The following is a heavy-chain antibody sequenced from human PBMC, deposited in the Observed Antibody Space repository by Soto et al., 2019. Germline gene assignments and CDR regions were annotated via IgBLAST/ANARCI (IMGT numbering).Heavy chain of an antibody. V-gene: IGHV4-30-2*03. Sequence: SETLSLTCAVSGGSISSGGYSWSWIRQPPGKGLEWIGYIYHSGSTYYNPSLKSRVTISIDTSKNQCSLKLSSVTAADTAVYYCARHTWGRQRGWFDPWGQGILVTVSS. CDR1: GGSISSGGYS. CDR3: ARHTWGRQRGWFDP. CDR2: IYHSGST. D-gene: IGHD2-2*01. J-gene: IGHJ5*02.